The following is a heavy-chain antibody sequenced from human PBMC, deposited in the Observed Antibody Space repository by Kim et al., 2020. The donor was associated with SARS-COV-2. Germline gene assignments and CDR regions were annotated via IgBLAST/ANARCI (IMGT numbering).Heavy chain of an antibody. J-gene: IGHJ4*02. CDR3: ARFGAKANFDY. Sequence: RYSPSFQGQVTISADKSISTAYLQWSSLKASDTAMYYCARFGAKANFDYWGQGTLVTVSS. V-gene: IGHV5-51*01. D-gene: IGHD1-26*01.